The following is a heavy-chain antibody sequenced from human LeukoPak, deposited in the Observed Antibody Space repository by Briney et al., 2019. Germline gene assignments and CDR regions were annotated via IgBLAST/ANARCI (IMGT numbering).Heavy chain of an antibody. V-gene: IGHV3-33*06. CDR1: GFTFSSYG. CDR3: AKLLGYTAMVTDFDY. CDR2: IWYDGSNK. Sequence: TGGSLRLSCAASGFTFSSYGMHWVRQAPGKGLEWVAVIWYDGSNKYYADSVEGRYTISRDNSKNTLYLQMNSLRAEDTAVYYCAKLLGYTAMVTDFDYWGQGTLVTVSS. J-gene: IGHJ4*02. D-gene: IGHD5-18*01.